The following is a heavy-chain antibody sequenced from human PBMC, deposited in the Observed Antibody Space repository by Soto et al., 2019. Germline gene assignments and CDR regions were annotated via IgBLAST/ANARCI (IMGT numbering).Heavy chain of an antibody. CDR2: IYPRGGST. CDR3: ARDLNYDFYDF. D-gene: IGHD3-3*01. J-gene: IGHJ4*02. Sequence: QVQLVQSGAEVKKPGASVKISCKASGYTFTDYYIHWVRQAPGQGLEWMGKIYPRGGSTSYAQNFQGRVTVTGDTSTNTVYMEVSSLTSEDTAVYYCARDLNYDFYDFWGQGTLVIVSS. CDR1: GYTFTDYY. V-gene: IGHV1-46*01.